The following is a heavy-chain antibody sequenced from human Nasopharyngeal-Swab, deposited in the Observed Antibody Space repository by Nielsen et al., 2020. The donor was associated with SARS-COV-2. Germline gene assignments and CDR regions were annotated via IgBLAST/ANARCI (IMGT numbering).Heavy chain of an antibody. CDR1: GFAFSNAW. J-gene: IGHJ4*02. V-gene: IGHV3-15*01. CDR3: TTYDFWSGPSDY. D-gene: IGHD3-3*01. CDR2: IKSKTDGGTT. Sequence: GESLKISCAASGFAFSNAWMSWVRRAPGKGLEWVGRIKSKTDGGTTDHAAPVKGRFTISRDDSKNTLYLQMNSLKTEDTAVYYCTTYDFWSGPSDYWGQGTLVTVSS.